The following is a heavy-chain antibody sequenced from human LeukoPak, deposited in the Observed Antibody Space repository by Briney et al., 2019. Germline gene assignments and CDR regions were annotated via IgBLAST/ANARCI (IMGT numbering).Heavy chain of an antibody. V-gene: IGHV4-39*01. J-gene: IGHJ3*02. CDR2: IYYSGST. CDR3: ARRLGAFDI. CDR1: GGSISSSSYY. Sequence: SVTLSLTCTVSGGSISSSSYYWGWIRLPPGKELEWIGSIYYSGSTYYNPSLKSRVTISVDTSKNQFSLKLSSVTAADTAVYYCARRLGAFDIWGQGTMVTVSS.